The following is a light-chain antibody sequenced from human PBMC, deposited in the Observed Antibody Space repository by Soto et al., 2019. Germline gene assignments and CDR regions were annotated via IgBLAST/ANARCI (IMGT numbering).Light chain of an antibody. CDR2: KAS. J-gene: IGKJ1*01. Sequence: DVVMTQSPLSLPVTLGQPASISCRSSRSLVYSDGNAYLNWFHQRPGQSPRRLIYKASNQDSGVPDRVSGSGSGTDFTLHINRVEAEDVGVYYCMQGTHWPPTFGRGTRVEIE. V-gene: IGKV2-30*01. CDR3: MQGTHWPPT. CDR1: RSLVYSDGNAY.